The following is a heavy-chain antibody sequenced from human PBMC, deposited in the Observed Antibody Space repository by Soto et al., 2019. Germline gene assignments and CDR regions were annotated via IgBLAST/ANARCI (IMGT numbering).Heavy chain of an antibody. J-gene: IGHJ4*02. CDR2: ISWNSGSI. CDR3: AKAISSGWSKRCFDY. D-gene: IGHD6-19*01. Sequence: GGSLRLSCAASGFTFDDYAMHWVRQAPGKGLEWVSGISWNSGSIGYADSVKGRFTISRDNAKNSLYLQMNSLRAEDTALYYCAKAISSGWSKRCFDYWGQGTLVTVSS. CDR1: GFTFDDYA. V-gene: IGHV3-9*01.